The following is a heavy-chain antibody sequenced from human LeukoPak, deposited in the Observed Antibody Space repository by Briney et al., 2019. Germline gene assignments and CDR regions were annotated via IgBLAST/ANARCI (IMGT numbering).Heavy chain of an antibody. Sequence: SETLSLTCTVSGGSISSGSYYWNWIRQPAGKGLEWIGRIYTSGSTNYNPSLKSRVTISVDKSKNQFSLKLSSVTAADTAVYYCARRYCSGGSCLVNWFDPWGQGTLVTVSS. CDR2: IYTSGST. V-gene: IGHV4-61*02. D-gene: IGHD2-15*01. CDR1: GGSISSGSYY. CDR3: ARRYCSGGSCLVNWFDP. J-gene: IGHJ5*02.